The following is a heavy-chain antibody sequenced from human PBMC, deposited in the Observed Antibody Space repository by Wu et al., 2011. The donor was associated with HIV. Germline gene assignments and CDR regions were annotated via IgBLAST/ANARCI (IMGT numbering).Heavy chain of an antibody. J-gene: IGHJ6*03. D-gene: IGHD3-16*01. CDR1: GYTFTSYG. Sequence: PGASVKVSCKTSGYTFTSYGISWVRQAPGQGLEWMGWISADNGDTNYAQKLQGRVTMTTDTSTSTAYMELSRLRSDDTAVYYCARVTPSFHDYYYYMDVWGKGTTVTVSS. CDR3: ARVTPSFHDYYYYMDV. V-gene: IGHV1-18*01. CDR2: ISADNGDT.